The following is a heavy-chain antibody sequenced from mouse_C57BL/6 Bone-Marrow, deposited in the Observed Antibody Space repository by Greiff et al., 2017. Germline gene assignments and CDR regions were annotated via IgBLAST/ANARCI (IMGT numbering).Heavy chain of an antibody. Sequence: EVHLVESGPGLVKPSQSLSLTCSVTGYSITSGYYWNWIRQFPGNKLEWMGYISYDGSNNYNPSLKNRISITRDTSKNQFFLKLNSVTTEDTATYFCVRGGTTVVSPFPSDYWGPGTTLTVSS. CDR3: VRGGTTVVSPFPSDY. CDR2: ISYDGSN. J-gene: IGHJ2*01. CDR1: GYSITSGYY. V-gene: IGHV3-6*01. D-gene: IGHD1-1*01.